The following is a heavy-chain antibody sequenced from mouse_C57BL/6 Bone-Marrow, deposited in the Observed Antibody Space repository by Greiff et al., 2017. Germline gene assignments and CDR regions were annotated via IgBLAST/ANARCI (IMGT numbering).Heavy chain of an antibody. Sequence: EVQGVESGGDLVKPGGSLKLSCAASGFTFSSYGMSWVRQTPDKRLEWVATISSGGSYTYYPDSVKGRFTISRDNAKNTLYLQMSSLKSEDTAMYYCARHLNWENWFAYWGQGTLVTVSA. D-gene: IGHD4-1*01. CDR2: ISSGGSYT. V-gene: IGHV5-6*01. CDR3: ARHLNWENWFAY. CDR1: GFTFSSYG. J-gene: IGHJ3*01.